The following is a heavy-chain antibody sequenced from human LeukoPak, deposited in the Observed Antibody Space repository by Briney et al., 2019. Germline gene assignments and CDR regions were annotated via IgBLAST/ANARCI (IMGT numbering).Heavy chain of an antibody. D-gene: IGHD2-15*01. V-gene: IGHV3-21*01. Sequence: PGGSLRLSCAASGFTFSSYSMNWVRQAPGKGLEWVSSISSSSSYIYYADSVKGRFTISRDNAKNSLYLQMNSLRAEDTAVYYCARDPGSVVVVVAATQAFDYWGQGTLVTVSS. J-gene: IGHJ4*02. CDR1: GFTFSSYS. CDR3: ARDPGSVVVVVAATQAFDY. CDR2: ISSSSSYI.